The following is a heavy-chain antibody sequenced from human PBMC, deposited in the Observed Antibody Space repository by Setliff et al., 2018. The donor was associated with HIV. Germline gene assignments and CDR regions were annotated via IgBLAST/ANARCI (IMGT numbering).Heavy chain of an antibody. CDR1: GYSFTSYW. V-gene: IGHV5-51*01. D-gene: IGHD3-22*01. J-gene: IGHJ4*02. Sequence: GESLKISCKGSGYSFTSYWIGWVRQMPGKGLEWMGIIYPGDSDTRYSPSLQGQVTISADKSISTAYLQWSSLKASDTAMYYCARTGYYDSSGYYYFDYWGQGTLVTVSS. CDR2: IYPGDSDT. CDR3: ARTGYYDSSGYYYFDY.